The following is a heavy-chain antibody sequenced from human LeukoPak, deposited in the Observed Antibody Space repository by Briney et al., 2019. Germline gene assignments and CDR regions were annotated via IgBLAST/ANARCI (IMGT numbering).Heavy chain of an antibody. CDR2: IYHSGST. J-gene: IGHJ3*02. Sequence: SETLSLTCAVSGGSISSSNWWSWVRQPPGKGLEWIGEIYHSGSTNYNPSLKSRVTISVDKSKNQFSLKLSSVTAADTAVYYCASIRIAAARKAFDIWGQGTMVTVSS. V-gene: IGHV4-4*02. CDR3: ASIRIAAARKAFDI. CDR1: GGSISSSNW. D-gene: IGHD6-13*01.